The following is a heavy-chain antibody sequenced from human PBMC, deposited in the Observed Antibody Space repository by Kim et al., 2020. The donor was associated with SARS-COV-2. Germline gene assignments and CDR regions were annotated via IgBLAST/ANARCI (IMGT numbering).Heavy chain of an antibody. CDR1: GGSFSGYY. J-gene: IGHJ5*02. D-gene: IGHD3-10*01. CDR3: ARGRRITMVRGVIGAGDWFDP. Sequence: SETLSLTCAVYGGSFSGYYWSWIRQPPGKGLEWIGEINHSGSTNYNPSLKSRVTISVDTSKNQFSLKLSSVTAADTAVYYCARGRRITMVRGVIGAGDWFDPWGQGTLVTVSS. V-gene: IGHV4-34*01. CDR2: INHSGST.